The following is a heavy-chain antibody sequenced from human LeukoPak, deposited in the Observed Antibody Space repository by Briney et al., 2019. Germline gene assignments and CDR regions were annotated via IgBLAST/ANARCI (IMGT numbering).Heavy chain of an antibody. J-gene: IGHJ4*02. CDR2: ISSSDSTI. CDR1: GFTFSDYY. V-gene: IGHV3-11*04. Sequence: GGSLRLSCAASGFTFSDYYISWIRQAPGKGLEWVSYISSSDSTIYYADSVKGQFTISRDNAKNSLYLQMNSLRAEDTAVYYCARGGAVAGPDYWGQGTLVTVSS. CDR3: ARGGAVAGPDY. D-gene: IGHD6-19*01.